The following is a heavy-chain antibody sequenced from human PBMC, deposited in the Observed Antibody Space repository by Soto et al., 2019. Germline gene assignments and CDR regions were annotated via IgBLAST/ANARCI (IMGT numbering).Heavy chain of an antibody. V-gene: IGHV3-74*03. CDR3: ARSIRDY. CDR2: INTDGTST. Sequence: PGGSLRLSCAASGFTFSSYWMHWVRQAPGKGLVWVSRINTDGTSTAYADSVKGRFAISRDNSKNTLYLQMNSLRAEDTAMYYCARSIRDYWGQGTLVTVSS. D-gene: IGHD6-6*01. CDR1: GFTFSSYW. J-gene: IGHJ4*02.